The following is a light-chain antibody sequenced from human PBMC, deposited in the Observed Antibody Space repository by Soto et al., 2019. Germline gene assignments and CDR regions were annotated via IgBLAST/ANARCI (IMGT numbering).Light chain of an antibody. J-gene: IGKJ2*01. CDR2: AAS. Sequence: DIQMTQSPSSLSASVGDRVTITCQASQDISNHLNWYQLQPGEAPKLLIYAASNLETGVPSRFSGGGSGTDFTFTISSLQPEGIAIYYCQQYGSLPYIFGQGTKLEIK. V-gene: IGKV1-33*01. CDR1: QDISNH. CDR3: QQYGSLPYI.